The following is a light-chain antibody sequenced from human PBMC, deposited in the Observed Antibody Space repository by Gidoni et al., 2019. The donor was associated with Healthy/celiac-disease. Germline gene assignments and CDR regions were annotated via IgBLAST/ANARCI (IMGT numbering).Light chain of an antibody. J-gene: IGLJ1*01. CDR2: DNN. CDR1: SSNIGNNY. Sequence: QSVLTQPPSVSPAPGQKVTISCSGSSSNIGNNYVSWYQQVPGTAPKLLIYDNNKRPSGIPDRFSGSKSGTSATLGITGLQTGDEADYYCGTWDSSLSAAVFGTGTKVTVL. CDR3: GTWDSSLSAAV. V-gene: IGLV1-51*01.